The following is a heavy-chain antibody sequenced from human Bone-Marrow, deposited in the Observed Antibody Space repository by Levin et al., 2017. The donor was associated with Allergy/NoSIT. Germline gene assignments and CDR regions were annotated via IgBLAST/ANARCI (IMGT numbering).Heavy chain of an antibody. Sequence: SETLSLTCAVYGGSFSGYYWSWIRQPPGKGLEWIGEINHSGSTNYNPSLKSRVTISVDTSKNQFSLKLSSVTAADTAVYYCARVNYGSGSYYNSRRYYYYGMDVWGQGTTVTVSS. V-gene: IGHV4-34*01. D-gene: IGHD3-10*01. J-gene: IGHJ6*02. CDR2: INHSGST. CDR3: ARVNYGSGSYYNSRRYYYYGMDV. CDR1: GGSFSGYY.